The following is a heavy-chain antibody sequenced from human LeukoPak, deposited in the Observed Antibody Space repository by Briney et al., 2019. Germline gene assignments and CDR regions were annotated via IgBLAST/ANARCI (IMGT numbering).Heavy chain of an antibody. CDR1: GGSISSTSYY. Sequence: KPSETLSLTCSVSGGSISSTSYYWDWVRQPPGKGLEWIGSIYYSGSTYYNPSLKRRVTISVDTSKNQFSLKLTSVTAADTAVYYCARQDGWSGLDYWGQGALVTVSS. V-gene: IGHV4-39*01. D-gene: IGHD6-19*01. CDR3: ARQDGWSGLDY. J-gene: IGHJ4*02. CDR2: IYYSGST.